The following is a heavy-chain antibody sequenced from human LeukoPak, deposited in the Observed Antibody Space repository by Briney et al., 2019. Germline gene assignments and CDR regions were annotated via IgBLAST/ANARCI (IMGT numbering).Heavy chain of an antibody. CDR2: INHSGST. CDR1: GGSFSGYY. D-gene: IGHD2-15*01. J-gene: IGHJ4*02. V-gene: IGHV4-34*01. Sequence: PSETLSLTCAVYGGSFSGYYWSWIRQPPGKGLEWIGEINHSGSTNYNPSLKSRVTISVDTSKNQFSLKLSSVTAADTAVYYYALGYCSGGSCYGFDYWGQGTLVTVSS. CDR3: ALGYCSGGSCYGFDY.